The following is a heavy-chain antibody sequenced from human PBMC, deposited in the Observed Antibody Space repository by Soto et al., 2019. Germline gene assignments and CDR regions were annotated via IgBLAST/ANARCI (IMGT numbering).Heavy chain of an antibody. CDR1: GFTFSLYS. J-gene: IGHJ4*02. D-gene: IGHD3-22*01. Sequence: AWGSLRLSCAASGFTFSLYSIIFFRQAPWKGLEWVASITSSSSYIYYEDSLKGRFTISRDNAKNSLFLQLDSLRAEDTAVYFCVRARSTDSRPDYWGQGTLVTVSS. CDR3: VRARSTDSRPDY. CDR2: ITSSSSYI. V-gene: IGHV3-21*01.